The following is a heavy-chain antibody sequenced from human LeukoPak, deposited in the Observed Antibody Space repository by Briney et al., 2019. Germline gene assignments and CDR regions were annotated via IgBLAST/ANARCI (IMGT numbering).Heavy chain of an antibody. V-gene: IGHV3-21*01. Sequence: PGGSLRLSCAASGFTFSSYSMNWVRQAPGKGLEWVSSISSSSSYIYYADSVKGRFTISRDNAKNSLYLQMDSLRAEDTAVYYCARGLSDAFDIWGQGTMVTVSS. CDR1: GFTFSSYS. J-gene: IGHJ3*02. CDR3: ARGLSDAFDI. CDR2: ISSSSSYI.